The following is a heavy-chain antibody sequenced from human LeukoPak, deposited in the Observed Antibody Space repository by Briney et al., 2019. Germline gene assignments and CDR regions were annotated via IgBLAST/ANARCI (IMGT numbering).Heavy chain of an antibody. D-gene: IGHD5-12*01. J-gene: IGHJ3*02. CDR3: ARVAWRAFDI. V-gene: IGHV3-48*03. Sequence: PGGSLRLSCAASGFTFRIYDMNWVRQAPGKGLEWVSYISSSSSTRSYADSVQGRFTISRDNAKNSLSLQMSSLRAEDTAVYYCARVAWRAFDIWGQGTMVTVSS. CDR1: GFTFRIYD. CDR2: ISSSSSTR.